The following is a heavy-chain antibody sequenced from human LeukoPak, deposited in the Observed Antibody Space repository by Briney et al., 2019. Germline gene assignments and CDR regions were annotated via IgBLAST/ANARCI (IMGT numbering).Heavy chain of an antibody. D-gene: IGHD2-8*01. J-gene: IGHJ6*03. Sequence: SVKVSCKASGGTFSSYAISWVRQAPGQGLEWMGGIIPIFGTANYAQKFQGRVTITTDESTSTAYMELSSLRSEDTAVYYCARGTFWGMIGSMDVWGKGTTVTVSS. CDR1: GGTFSSYA. V-gene: IGHV1-69*05. CDR3: ARGTFWGMIGSMDV. CDR2: IIPIFGTA.